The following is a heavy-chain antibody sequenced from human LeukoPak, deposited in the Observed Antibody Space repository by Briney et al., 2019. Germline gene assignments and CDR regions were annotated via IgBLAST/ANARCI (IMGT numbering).Heavy chain of an antibody. CDR2: IYSGSST. CDR3: ARDRWDYGSGFWYFDL. J-gene: IGHJ2*01. CDR1: GFTVSSNY. D-gene: IGHD3-10*01. Sequence: GGSLRLSCAASGFTVSSNYMSWVRQAPGKGLEWVSVIYSGSSTYYADSVKGRFTISRDNSKNTLYLQMNSLRAEDTAVYYCARDRWDYGSGFWYFDLWGRGTLVTVSS. V-gene: IGHV3-53*01.